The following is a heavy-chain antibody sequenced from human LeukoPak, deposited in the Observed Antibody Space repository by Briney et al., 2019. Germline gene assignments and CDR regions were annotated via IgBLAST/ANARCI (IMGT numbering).Heavy chain of an antibody. CDR2: IIPILGIA. J-gene: IGHJ4*02. D-gene: IGHD5-18*01. CDR1: AGTFISYA. CDR3: ARDLGGYSYGSPYY. Sequence: ASVTVSFKASAGTFISYAISWVRQAPGQGLALMGRIIPILGIANYAQKFQGRVTITADKSTSTAYMELSSLRSEDTAVYYCARDLGGYSYGSPYYWGQRTLVTVSS. V-gene: IGHV1-69*04.